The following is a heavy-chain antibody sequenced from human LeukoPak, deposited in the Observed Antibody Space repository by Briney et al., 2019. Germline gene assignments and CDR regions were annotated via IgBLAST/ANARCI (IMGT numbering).Heavy chain of an antibody. D-gene: IGHD7-27*01. J-gene: IGHJ4*02. CDR1: GFTFSSYS. Sequence: GGSLRLSCAASGFTFSSYSMSWVRQAPWKGLEWVSTINGGGVNTHYADSVGGRFTISRDNSKNTLFLQMNSLRDEDTAVYYCAKDGGLWVSAHWGDSWGRGTLVTVSS. CDR2: INGGGVNT. CDR3: AKDGGLWVSAHWGDS. V-gene: IGHV3-23*01.